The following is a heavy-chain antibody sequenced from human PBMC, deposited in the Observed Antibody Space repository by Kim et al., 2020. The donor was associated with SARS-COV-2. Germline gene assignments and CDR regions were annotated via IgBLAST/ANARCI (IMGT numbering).Heavy chain of an antibody. Sequence: SSNGGSTYYANSVKGRVTISRDNSKNTLYLQMGSLRAEEMAVYYCAASGDVWGKGTTVIVSS. V-gene: IGHV3-64*01. D-gene: IGHD3-10*01. J-gene: IGHJ6*04. CDR3: AASGDV. CDR2: SSNGGST.